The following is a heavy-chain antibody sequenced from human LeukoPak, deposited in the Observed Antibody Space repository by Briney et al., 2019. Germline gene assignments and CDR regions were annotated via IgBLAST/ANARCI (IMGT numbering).Heavy chain of an antibody. V-gene: IGHV4-39*01. CDR2: IYYSGST. J-gene: IGHJ4*02. CDR3: ARPLRGVTGKIDY. D-gene: IGHD2-21*02. Sequence: KASETLSLTCTVSGGSISSSSYYWGWIRQPPGKGLEWIGSIYYSGSTYYNPSLKSRVTISVDTSKNQFSLKLGSVTAADTAVYYCARPLRGVTGKIDYWGQGTLVTVSS. CDR1: GGSISSSSYY.